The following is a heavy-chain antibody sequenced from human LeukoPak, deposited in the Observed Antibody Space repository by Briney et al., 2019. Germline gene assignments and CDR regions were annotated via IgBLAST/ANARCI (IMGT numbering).Heavy chain of an antibody. J-gene: IGHJ5*02. CDR3: ARGSTFGWFDP. V-gene: IGHV4-34*01. CDR2: INHSGST. CDR1: GGSFSGYY. Sequence: SKTLSLTCAVYGGSFSGYYWSWIRQPPGKGLEWIGEINHSGSTNYNPSLKSRITISVDTSKNQFSLKLSSVTAADTAVYYCARGSTFGWFDPWGQGTLVTVSS. D-gene: IGHD3-10*01.